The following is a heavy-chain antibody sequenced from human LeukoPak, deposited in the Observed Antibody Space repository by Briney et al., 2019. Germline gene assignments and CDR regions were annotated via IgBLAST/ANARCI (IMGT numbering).Heavy chain of an antibody. CDR1: GYTFTGYY. Sequence: GASVKVSCKASGYTFTGYYMHWVRQAPGQGLEWMGWINPNSGGTNYAQKFQGRVTMTRDTSISTAYMELSRLRSDDTAVYYCARERVEAAAGTSEYYFDYWGQGTLVTVSS. J-gene: IGHJ4*02. CDR2: INPNSGGT. CDR3: ARERVEAAAGTSEYYFDY. D-gene: IGHD6-13*01. V-gene: IGHV1-2*02.